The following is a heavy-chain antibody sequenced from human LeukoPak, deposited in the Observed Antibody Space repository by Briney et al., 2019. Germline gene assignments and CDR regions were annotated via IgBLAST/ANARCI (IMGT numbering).Heavy chain of an antibody. V-gene: IGHV3-23*01. CDR1: GFTFSSYA. CDR2: ISDTGGRT. J-gene: IGHJ4*02. Sequence: GGSLRLSCAASGFTFSSYAMNWVREAPGKGLEWVSGISDTGGRTYYADSVKGRFTISRSNSKNTLYLQMNSLRDEDTAVYYCAKVLRGLTYYGDYSDWGQGTLVTVSS. D-gene: IGHD4-17*01. CDR3: AKVLRGLTYYGDYSD.